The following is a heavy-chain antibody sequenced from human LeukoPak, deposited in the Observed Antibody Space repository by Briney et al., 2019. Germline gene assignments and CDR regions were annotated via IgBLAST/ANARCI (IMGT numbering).Heavy chain of an antibody. CDR2: IYYSGST. Sequence: SETLSLTCAVYGGSFSSYYWGWIRQPPGKGLEWIGGIYYSGSTYYNPSLKSRVTISVDTSKNQFSLKLSSVTAADTAVYYCARGYCSGGSCYSYNWFDPWGQGTLVTVSS. CDR1: GGSFSSYY. CDR3: ARGYCSGGSCYSYNWFDP. J-gene: IGHJ5*02. D-gene: IGHD2-15*01. V-gene: IGHV4-34*01.